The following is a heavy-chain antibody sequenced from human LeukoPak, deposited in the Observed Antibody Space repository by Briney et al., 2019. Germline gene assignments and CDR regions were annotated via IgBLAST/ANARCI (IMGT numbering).Heavy chain of an antibody. CDR3: ARVPSGYTLGYGYYYYYMDV. D-gene: IGHD5-18*01. CDR1: GFTFSDYT. Sequence: GGSLRLSCAVSGFTFSDYTMTWVRQAPGKGLEWVSYISTSSSTIYYADSVKGRFTISRDNTKNALYLQMNSLRAEDTAVYYCARVPSGYTLGYGYYYYYMDVWGKGTTHTVSS. J-gene: IGHJ6*03. V-gene: IGHV3-48*04. CDR2: ISTSSSTI.